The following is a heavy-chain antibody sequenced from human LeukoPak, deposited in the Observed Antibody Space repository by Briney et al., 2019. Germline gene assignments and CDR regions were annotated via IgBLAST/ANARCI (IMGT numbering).Heavy chain of an antibody. D-gene: IGHD1-20*01. J-gene: IGHJ3*02. V-gene: IGHV1-18*01. Sequence: ASVKVSCKTSGYTFTSYGISWVRQAPGQGLEWMGWISAYNGNTNYAQKFQGRVTMTRNTSISTAYMELSSLRSEDTAVYYCARGSRNNWNVYHDAFDIWGQGTMVTVSS. CDR3: ARGSRNNWNVYHDAFDI. CDR2: ISAYNGNT. CDR1: GYTFTSYG.